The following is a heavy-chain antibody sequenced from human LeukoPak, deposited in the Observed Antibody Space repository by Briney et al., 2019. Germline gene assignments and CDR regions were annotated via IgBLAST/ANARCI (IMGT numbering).Heavy chain of an antibody. D-gene: IGHD2-15*01. J-gene: IGHJ4*02. Sequence: GGSLRLSCAASGFTFSTYNMNWVRQAPGKGLEWVSSISGSSSYIYYADSVKGRFTISRHNAKNSLYLQMNSLRAEDTAVYYCARDRIPYCSGGSCSYFDYWGQGTLVTVSS. CDR3: ARDRIPYCSGGSCSYFDY. CDR2: ISGSSSYI. V-gene: IGHV3-21*01. CDR1: GFTFSTYN.